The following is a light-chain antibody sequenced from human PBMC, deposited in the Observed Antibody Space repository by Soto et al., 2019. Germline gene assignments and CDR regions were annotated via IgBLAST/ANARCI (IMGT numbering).Light chain of an antibody. Sequence: DIQMTQSPSTLSVSLGDRTTITCRASEDIDTSLAWFQQRPGKAPKVLIAGASGLMNGVPSTFSGSGSGTESALTISSVQPDDFATYFCQHYDTFSWTFGQGTKVDIK. CDR2: GAS. V-gene: IGKV1-5*01. J-gene: IGKJ1*01. CDR3: QHYDTFSWT. CDR1: EDIDTS.